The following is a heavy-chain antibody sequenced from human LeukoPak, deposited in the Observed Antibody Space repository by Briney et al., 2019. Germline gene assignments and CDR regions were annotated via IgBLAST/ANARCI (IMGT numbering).Heavy chain of an antibody. CDR1: GGSFSGYC. D-gene: IGHD3-9*01. CDR2: INHSGST. V-gene: IGHV4-34*01. Sequence: SETLSLTCAVYGGSFSGYCWSWIRQPPGKGLEWIGEINHSGSTNYNPSLKSRVTISVDTSKNQFSLKLSSVTAADTAVYYCARGRQYYDILTGYHYYYYYGMDVWGQGTTVTVSS. J-gene: IGHJ6*02. CDR3: ARGRQYYDILTGYHYYYYYGMDV.